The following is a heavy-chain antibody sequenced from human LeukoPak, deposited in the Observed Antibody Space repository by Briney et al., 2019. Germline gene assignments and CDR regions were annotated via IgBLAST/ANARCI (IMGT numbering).Heavy chain of an antibody. CDR3: ARTREYSSTWFFPPFDP. V-gene: IGHV1-2*02. D-gene: IGHD6-13*01. CDR2: INPNSGRT. Sequence: GASVKVSCKAFGYTLTGYYMNWVRQAPGQGLEWMGWINPNSGRTNYAHNFQGRVTLTRDPSISTAYMELTGLTSNDTGVYYCARTREYSSTWFFPPFDPWGQGTLVTVSS. J-gene: IGHJ5*02. CDR1: GYTLTGYY.